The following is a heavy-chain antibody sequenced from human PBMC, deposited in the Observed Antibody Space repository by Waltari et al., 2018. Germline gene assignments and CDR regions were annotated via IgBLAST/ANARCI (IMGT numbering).Heavy chain of an antibody. CDR3: ARDASEWELLRGYYYYGMDV. V-gene: IGHV4-4*07. CDR2: IYTSGST. J-gene: IGHJ6*02. CDR1: GGSISSYY. D-gene: IGHD1-26*01. Sequence: QVQLQESSPGLVKPSETLSLTCTVSGGSISSYYWSWIRQPAGRGLEWIGRIYTSGSTHDNPSIMSRVTRSVDTSKNQFSLKPRSVTAADTAVHYCARDASEWELLRGYYYYGMDVWGQGTTVTVSS.